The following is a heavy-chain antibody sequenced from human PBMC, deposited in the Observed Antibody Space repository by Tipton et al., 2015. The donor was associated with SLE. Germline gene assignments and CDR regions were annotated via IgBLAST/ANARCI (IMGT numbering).Heavy chain of an antibody. CDR3: AREGAYYYGSGSPGAFDI. Sequence: TLSLTCSVSGGSISRYYWSWIRQPPGKGLEWIGHIYYSGSTIYNSSLKSRVTMSVDTSKNQISLKLTSVTAADTAVYYCAREGAYYYGSGSPGAFDIWGQGTLVTVSS. CDR1: GGSISRYY. D-gene: IGHD3-10*01. V-gene: IGHV4-59*01. CDR2: IYYSGST. J-gene: IGHJ3*02.